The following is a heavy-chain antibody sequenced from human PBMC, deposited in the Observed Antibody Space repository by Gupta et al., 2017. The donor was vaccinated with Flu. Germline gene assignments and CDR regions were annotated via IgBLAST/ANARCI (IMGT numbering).Heavy chain of an antibody. Sequence: QVQLQQSGPGLVKPSQTLSLTCTISGDSVSNNSAAWNWIRQSPSRGLEWLGRTYYRSKWYNDYALSVKSRITINPDTSKNQFSLQLNSVTPEDTAVYYCVGTYYFDSSGYYNYYEHWGQGTLVTVSS. CDR3: VGTYYFDSSGYYNYYEH. D-gene: IGHD3-22*01. CDR2: TYYRSKWYN. CDR1: GDSVSNNSAA. V-gene: IGHV6-1*01. J-gene: IGHJ4*02.